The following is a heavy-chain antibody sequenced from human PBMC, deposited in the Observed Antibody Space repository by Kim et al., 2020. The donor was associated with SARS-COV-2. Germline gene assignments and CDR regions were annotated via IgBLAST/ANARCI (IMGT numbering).Heavy chain of an antibody. CDR3: ARVFGSGWSEYYFGY. J-gene: IGHJ4*02. CDR2: ISSSGSTI. Sequence: GGSLRLSCAASGFTFSSYEMNWVRQAPGKGLEWVSYISSSGSTIYYADSVKGRFTISRDNAKNSLYLQMNSLRAEDTAVYYCARVFGSGWSEYYFGYWGQGTLVTVSS. D-gene: IGHD6-19*01. CDR1: GFTFSSYE. V-gene: IGHV3-48*03.